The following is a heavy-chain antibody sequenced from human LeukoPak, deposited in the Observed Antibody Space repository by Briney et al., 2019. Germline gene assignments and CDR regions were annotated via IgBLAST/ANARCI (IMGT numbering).Heavy chain of an antibody. V-gene: IGHV4-59*08. Sequence: SETLSLTCTVSGGSISSYYWGWIRQPPGQGLEWIGHIYHSGDTYYNPSLKSRLTISVHSSKNQFSLRLTSVTAADTAVYFCARAPAGSPLFDYWGQGTLVTVSS. CDR2: IYHSGDT. CDR1: GGSISSYY. D-gene: IGHD2-15*01. J-gene: IGHJ4*02. CDR3: ARAPAGSPLFDY.